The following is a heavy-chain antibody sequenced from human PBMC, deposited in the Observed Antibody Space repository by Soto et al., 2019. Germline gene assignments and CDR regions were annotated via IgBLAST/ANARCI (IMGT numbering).Heavy chain of an antibody. V-gene: IGHV1-18*01. D-gene: IGHD6-19*01. CDR1: GYTFTSYG. CDR2: ISAYNGNT. CDR3: ARDAPVAGRFDY. Sequence: QVQLVQSGAEVKKPGASVKVSCKASGYTFTSYGISWVRQAPGQGLEWMGWISAYNGNTKNAQKLQGRVTMTTDTSKSTAYMEPRSLKSDDTAVYYCARDAPVAGRFDYWGQGTLVTVSS. J-gene: IGHJ4*02.